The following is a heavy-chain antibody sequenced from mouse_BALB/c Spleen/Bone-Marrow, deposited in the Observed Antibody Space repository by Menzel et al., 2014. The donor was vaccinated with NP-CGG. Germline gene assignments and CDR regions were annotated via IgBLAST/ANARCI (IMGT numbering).Heavy chain of an antibody. J-gene: IGHJ4*01. Sequence: EVKLMESGPELVKPGASVKMSCKASGYTFTNYVMHWVKQKPGQGLEWIGYINSYNDGTKYNEKFKGKATLTSDKSSSTAYMELSSLTSEDSAVYYCARYPDYYGSSYAMDYWGQGTSVTVSS. V-gene: IGHV1-14*01. CDR1: GYTFTNYV. CDR2: INSYNDGT. D-gene: IGHD1-1*01. CDR3: ARYPDYYGSSYAMDY.